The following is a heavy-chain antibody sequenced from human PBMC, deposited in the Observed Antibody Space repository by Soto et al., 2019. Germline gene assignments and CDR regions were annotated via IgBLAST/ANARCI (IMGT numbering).Heavy chain of an antibody. CDR2: ISHSGST. CDR3: ARAVSFGESDS. Sequence: QVQLQESGPGLVKTSETLSLTCSVSGDSISGGSYYWSWIRRPPGKGLEWIGYISHSGSTNYNPSLKSRVPISLETSKNQFSLNLRSVTAADTAVYYCARAVSFGESDSWGQGILVTVSS. J-gene: IGHJ4*02. D-gene: IGHD3-10*01. CDR1: GDSISGGSYY. V-gene: IGHV4-61*01.